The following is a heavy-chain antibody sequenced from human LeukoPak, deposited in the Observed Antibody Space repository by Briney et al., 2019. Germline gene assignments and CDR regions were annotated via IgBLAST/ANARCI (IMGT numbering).Heavy chain of an antibody. J-gene: IGHJ6*02. CDR1: DLTFSYYA. Sequence: PGGSLRLSCAASDLTFSYYAMQWVRQAPGKGLEWVSGITVSGDTTYYTDSVKGRFTISRDNSKNTLYLQMNSLRAEDTAVYYCAKYLTARGPPYALEVWGQGTTVTVSS. CDR3: AKYLTARGPPYALEV. CDR2: ITVSGDTT. D-gene: IGHD1-14*01. V-gene: IGHV3-23*01.